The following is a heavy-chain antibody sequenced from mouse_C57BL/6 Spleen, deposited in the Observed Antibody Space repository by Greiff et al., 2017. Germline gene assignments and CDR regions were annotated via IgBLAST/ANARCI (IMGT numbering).Heavy chain of an antibody. V-gene: IGHV1-42*01. Sequence: EVQLQQSGPELVKPGASVKISCKASGYSFTGYYMNWVKQSPEKSLEWIGEINPSTGGTTYNQKFKAKATLTVDKSSSTAYMQLKSLTSEDSAVYYCARSSTGTGYFDYWGQGTTLTVSS. CDR1: GYSFTGYY. J-gene: IGHJ2*01. D-gene: IGHD4-1*01. CDR2: INPSTGGT. CDR3: ARSSTGTGYFDY.